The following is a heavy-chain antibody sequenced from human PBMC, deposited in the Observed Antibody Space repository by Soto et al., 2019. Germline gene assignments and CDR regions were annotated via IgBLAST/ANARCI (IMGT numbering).Heavy chain of an antibody. CDR3: VKDDGGYPSTAPH. CDR2: ISGSGDRT. CDR1: GITISNYP. J-gene: IGHJ4*02. D-gene: IGHD3-22*01. V-gene: IGHV3-23*01. Sequence: EVQLLESGGGLVQPGGSLRLSCAASGITISNYPMSWVRQAPGKGLDWVSGISGSGDRTYYADSAKGRFTISKDISKNPLPLQLDSLGVEDTAVYFCVKDDGGYPSTAPHWGKGTLVTVSS.